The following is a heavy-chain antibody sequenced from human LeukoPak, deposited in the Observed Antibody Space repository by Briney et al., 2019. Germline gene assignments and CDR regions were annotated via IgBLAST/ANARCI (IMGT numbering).Heavy chain of an antibody. Sequence: SETLSLTCTVSGGSISSYYWSWIRQPPGKGLEWIGYIYYSGSTNYNPSLKSRVTISVDTSKNQFSLKLSSVTAADTAVYYCANCNYDYGMDVWGQGTTVTVSS. D-gene: IGHD2-21*02. CDR2: IYYSGST. CDR1: GGSISSYY. CDR3: ANCNYDYGMDV. V-gene: IGHV4-59*01. J-gene: IGHJ6*02.